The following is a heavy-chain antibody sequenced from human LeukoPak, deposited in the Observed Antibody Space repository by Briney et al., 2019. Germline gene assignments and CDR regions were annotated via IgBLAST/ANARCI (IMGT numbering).Heavy chain of an antibody. Sequence: SETLSLTCAVSGGSISSGGYSWSWIRQPPGKGLEWIGYIYHSGSTYYNPSLKSRVTISVDRSKNQFSLKLSSVTAADTAVYYCARSHSSGWYNWFDPRGQGTLVTVSS. CDR2: IYHSGST. CDR3: ARSHSSGWYNWFDP. V-gene: IGHV4-30-2*01. CDR1: GGSISSGGYS. D-gene: IGHD6-19*01. J-gene: IGHJ5*02.